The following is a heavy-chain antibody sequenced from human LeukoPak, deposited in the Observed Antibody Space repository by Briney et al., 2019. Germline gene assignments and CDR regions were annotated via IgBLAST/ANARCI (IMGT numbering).Heavy chain of an antibody. D-gene: IGHD2-21*02. CDR2: INHSGST. Sequence: SETLSLTCAVYGGSFSGYYWSWIRQPPGKGLEWIGEINHSGSTNYNPSLKSRVTISVETSKNQFSLKVSPVTAADTAVYYCARKAHCGGDCYSFDYWGQGTLVTVFS. J-gene: IGHJ4*02. CDR3: ARKAHCGGDCYSFDY. V-gene: IGHV4-34*01. CDR1: GGSFSGYY.